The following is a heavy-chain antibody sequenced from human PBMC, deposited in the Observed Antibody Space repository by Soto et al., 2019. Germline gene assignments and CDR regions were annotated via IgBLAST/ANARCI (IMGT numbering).Heavy chain of an antibody. CDR3: ARVGGFGATTIDY. V-gene: IGHV4-30-4*01. Sequence: QVQLQESGPGLVKPSQTLSLTCTVAGGSISSGDYYWSWIRQPPGKGLEWIGYIYYSGSTYYNPSLKSRVTISVDTSKNQFSLKLSSVTAADTAVYYCARVGGFGATTIDYWGQGTLVTVSS. CDR1: GGSISSGDYY. CDR2: IYYSGST. D-gene: IGHD3-10*01. J-gene: IGHJ4*02.